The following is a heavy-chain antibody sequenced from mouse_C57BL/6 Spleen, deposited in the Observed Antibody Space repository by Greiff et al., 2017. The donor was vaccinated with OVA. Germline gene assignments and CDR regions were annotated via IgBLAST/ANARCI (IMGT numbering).Heavy chain of an antibody. CDR2: IDPSDSYT. CDR3: ARSGDGSYFDY. J-gene: IGHJ2*01. Sequence: VQLQQPGAELVMPGASVKLSCKASGYTFTSYWMHWVKQRPGQGLEWIGEIDPSDSYTNYNQKFKGKSTLTVDNSSSTAYMQLSSLTSEDSAVYYCARSGDGSYFDYWGQGTTLTVSS. V-gene: IGHV1-69*01. CDR1: GYTFTSYW. D-gene: IGHD2-3*01.